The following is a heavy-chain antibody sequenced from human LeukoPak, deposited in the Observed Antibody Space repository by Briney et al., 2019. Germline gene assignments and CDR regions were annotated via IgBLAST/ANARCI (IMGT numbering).Heavy chain of an antibody. D-gene: IGHD1-26*01. Sequence: ASVKVSCKASGYTFTSYGISWVRQAPGQGLEWMGWISAYNGNTNYAQKLQGRVTMTTDTSTSTAYMELRSLRSDDTAVYYCAREESGSYYSYFDYWGQGTLVTVSS. CDR2: ISAYNGNT. CDR1: GYTFTSYG. V-gene: IGHV1-18*01. CDR3: AREESGSYYSYFDY. J-gene: IGHJ4*02.